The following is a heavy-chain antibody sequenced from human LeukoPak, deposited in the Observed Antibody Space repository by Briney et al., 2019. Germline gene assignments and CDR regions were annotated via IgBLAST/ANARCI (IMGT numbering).Heavy chain of an antibody. CDR1: GFTFSSYA. V-gene: IGHV3-23*01. J-gene: IGHJ4*02. CDR2: ISGSGGST. Sequence: PGGSLRLSCAASGFTFSSYAMSWVRQAPGKGLEWVSAISGSGGSTYYADSVKGRFTISRDNSKNTLYLQMNSLRAEDTAVYYCAKSGSGLRYFDWFLPYYFDYWGQGTLVTVSS. CDR3: AKSGSGLRYFDWFLPYYFDY. D-gene: IGHD3-9*01.